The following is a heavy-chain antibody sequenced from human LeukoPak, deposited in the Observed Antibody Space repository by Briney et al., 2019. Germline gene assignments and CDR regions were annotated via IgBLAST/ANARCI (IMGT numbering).Heavy chain of an antibody. J-gene: IGHJ5*02. D-gene: IGHD1-26*01. Sequence: GRSLRLSCAASGFTFRNYGMHWVRQAPGKGLEWVALISFDGSNKYYADSVKGRFTISRDNSKNTLYLQMNSLRAEDTAVYFCANAGGSGSGSWFDPWGQGTLVTVSS. CDR1: GFTFRNYG. V-gene: IGHV3-30*18. CDR2: ISFDGSNK. CDR3: ANAGGSGSGSWFDP.